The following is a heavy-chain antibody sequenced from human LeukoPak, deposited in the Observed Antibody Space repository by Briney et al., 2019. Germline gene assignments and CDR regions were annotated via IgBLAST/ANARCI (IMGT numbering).Heavy chain of an antibody. CDR3: AKGLNHYGSGSYYYFDS. D-gene: IGHD3-10*01. CDR2: ISRSGDST. J-gene: IGHJ4*02. V-gene: IGHV3-23*01. CDR1: EFTFSTYV. Sequence: GGSLRLSCAASEFTFSTYVMSWVRQAPGKGLEWVSGISRSGDSTYYADFVKGRFTISRDNPRNTVYVQMNSLRAEDTAVYYCAKGLNHYGSGSYYYFDSWGQGTLVTVSS.